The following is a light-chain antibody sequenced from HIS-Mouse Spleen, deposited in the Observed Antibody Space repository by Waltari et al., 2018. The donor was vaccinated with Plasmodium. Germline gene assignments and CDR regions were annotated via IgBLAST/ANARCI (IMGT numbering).Light chain of an antibody. V-gene: IGLV2-14*03. CDR1: SSDVGGYNY. J-gene: IGLJ1*01. CDR3: SSYTSSSTLNYV. Sequence: QSALTQPASVSGSPGQSITISCTGTSSDVGGYNYVSWYQQHPGKAPQLMIYDVSNRPSGASNRFSGSKSGNTASLTISGLQAEDEADYYCSSYTSSSTLNYVFGTGTKVTVL. CDR2: DVS.